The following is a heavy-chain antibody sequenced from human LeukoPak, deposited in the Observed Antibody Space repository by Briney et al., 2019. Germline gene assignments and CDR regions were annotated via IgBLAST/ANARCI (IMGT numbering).Heavy chain of an antibody. CDR2: ISSSGSTI. V-gene: IGHV3-11*01. CDR3: AGYSSSYLLDI. J-gene: IGHJ3*02. CDR1: GFTFSDYY. Sequence: PGGSLRLSCAASGFTFSDYYMSWIRQAPGKGLEWVSYISSSGSTIYYADSVKGRFTISRDNAKNSLYLQMNSLRAEDTAVHYCAGYSSSYLLDIWGQGTMVTVSS. D-gene: IGHD6-13*01.